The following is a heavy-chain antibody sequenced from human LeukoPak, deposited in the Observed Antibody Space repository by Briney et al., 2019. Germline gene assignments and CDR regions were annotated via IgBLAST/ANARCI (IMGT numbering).Heavy chain of an antibody. CDR1: GFTFSDYY. V-gene: IGHV3-11*01. CDR2: ISSVFTTI. Sequence: GGSLRLSCAASGFTFSDYYMSWIRQAPGKGLEWVSYISSVFTTIDYADSVKGRFTISRDNAKNSLYLQMNSLRAEDTAVYYCARSIYTTVTTWYYFDFWGQGTLVTVSS. CDR3: ARSIYTTVTTWYYFDF. J-gene: IGHJ4*02. D-gene: IGHD4-17*01.